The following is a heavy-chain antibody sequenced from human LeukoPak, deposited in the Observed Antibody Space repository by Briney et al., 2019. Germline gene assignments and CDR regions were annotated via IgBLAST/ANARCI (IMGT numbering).Heavy chain of an antibody. Sequence: ASVKVSCKASGYTFTGYYMHWVRQAPGQGLEWVGIINPSGGSTSYAQKFQGRVTMTRDTSTSTVYMELSSLRSEDTAVYYCAREGVVASIFDYWGQGTLVTVSS. CDR2: INPSGGST. V-gene: IGHV1-46*01. D-gene: IGHD5-12*01. CDR1: GYTFTGYY. CDR3: AREGVVASIFDY. J-gene: IGHJ4*02.